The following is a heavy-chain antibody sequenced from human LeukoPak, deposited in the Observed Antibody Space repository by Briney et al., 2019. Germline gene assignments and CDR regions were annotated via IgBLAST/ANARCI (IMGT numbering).Heavy chain of an antibody. J-gene: IGHJ5*02. D-gene: IGHD2-2*01. CDR1: GYTFTGYY. V-gene: IGHV1-2*06. Sequence: ATVKVSCKASGYTFTGYYMHWVRQAPGQGLEWMGRINPNSGGTNYAQKFQGRVTMTRDTSISTAYMELSRLRSDDRAVYYCAREGGIVVVPARVWFDHWGQGTLVTVSS. CDR3: AREGGIVVVPARVWFDH. CDR2: INPNSGGT.